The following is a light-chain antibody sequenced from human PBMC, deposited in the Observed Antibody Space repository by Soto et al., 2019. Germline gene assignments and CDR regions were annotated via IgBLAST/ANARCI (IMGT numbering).Light chain of an antibody. J-gene: IGKJ4*01. CDR2: DAS. Sequence: EFLLTQSPGTRSLSPGKRATLSCRASQTVRNNYLARYQQKPGQAPRLLIYDASSRATGIPDRFSGGGSGTDFTLTISRLEPEDFAVYYCQQFSSYPLTFGGGTKVDIK. CDR3: QQFSSYPLT. V-gene: IGKV3-20*01. CDR1: QTVRNNY.